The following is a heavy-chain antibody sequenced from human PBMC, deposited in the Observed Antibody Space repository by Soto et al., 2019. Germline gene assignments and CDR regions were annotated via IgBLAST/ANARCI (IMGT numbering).Heavy chain of an antibody. V-gene: IGHV3-23*01. Sequence: GGSLRLSCAASGFTFSRSAMSWVRQAPGTGLEWVSLIRDSGGTTYYADSVKGRFTISRDNSKNTVYLQMNSLRAEDTAVYYRARNWNFDYWGQGTLVTVSS. CDR2: IRDSGGTT. D-gene: IGHD1-1*01. CDR3: ARNWNFDY. CDR1: GFTFSRSA. J-gene: IGHJ4*02.